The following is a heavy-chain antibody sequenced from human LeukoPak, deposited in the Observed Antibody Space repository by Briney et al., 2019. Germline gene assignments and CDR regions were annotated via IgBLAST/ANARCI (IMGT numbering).Heavy chain of an antibody. CDR2: IKQDGSEK. J-gene: IGHJ4*02. V-gene: IGHV3-7*03. D-gene: IGHD3-22*01. Sequence: GGSLRLSCAASGFTFSSYWMSWVRQASGKGLEWVANIKQDGSEKYYVDSVKGRFTISRDNAKNSLYLQMNSLRAEDTAVYYCARNYYDSSGYYICGVDYWGQGTLVTVSS. CDR1: GFTFSSYW. CDR3: ARNYYDSSGYYICGVDY.